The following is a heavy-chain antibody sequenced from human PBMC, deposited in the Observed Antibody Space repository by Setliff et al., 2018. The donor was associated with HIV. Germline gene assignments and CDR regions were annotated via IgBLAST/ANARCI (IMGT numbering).Heavy chain of an antibody. D-gene: IGHD4-17*01. J-gene: IGHJ5*02. CDR2: INYSGDT. CDR1: GGSFPAYY. V-gene: IGHV4-34*01. Sequence: SETLSLTCAVYGGSFPAYYWNWVRQPPGKGLEWIGEINYSGDTTYNPSLKSRVNMFIDTSKKQFSLKVASVTAADTAVYYCVRQHGDYAFDPWGQGTLVTVSS. CDR3: VRQHGDYAFDP.